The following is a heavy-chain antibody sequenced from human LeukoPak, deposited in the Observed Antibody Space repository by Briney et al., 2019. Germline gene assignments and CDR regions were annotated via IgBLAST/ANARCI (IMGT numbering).Heavy chain of an antibody. CDR2: FDPEDGET. V-gene: IGHV1-24*01. Sequence: ASVKVSCKVSGYTLTDLSMHWVRQAPGKGLEWMGGFDPEDGETIYAQKFQDRVTMTEDTSTDTAYMELSSLRSEDTAVYYCATDIRGVYYDSSGYHQGDYWGQGTLVTVSS. J-gene: IGHJ4*02. CDR3: ATDIRGVYYDSSGYHQGDY. CDR1: GYTLTDLS. D-gene: IGHD3-22*01.